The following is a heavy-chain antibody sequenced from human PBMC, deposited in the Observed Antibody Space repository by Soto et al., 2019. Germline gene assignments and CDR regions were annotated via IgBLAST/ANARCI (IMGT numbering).Heavy chain of an antibody. J-gene: IGHJ4*02. CDR3: ARDRGGYNSIDH. Sequence: QVQLQESGPGLVKPSETLSLTCTVSGGSISSGGYYWSWIRQHPGKGLEWIGYIYYSGNTYYNASLKSRLTISVDTSKNQFSLKLNSVTAADTAVYFCARDRGGYNSIDHWGQGTLVIVSS. CDR2: IYYSGNT. D-gene: IGHD5-12*01. V-gene: IGHV4-31*03. CDR1: GGSISSGGYY.